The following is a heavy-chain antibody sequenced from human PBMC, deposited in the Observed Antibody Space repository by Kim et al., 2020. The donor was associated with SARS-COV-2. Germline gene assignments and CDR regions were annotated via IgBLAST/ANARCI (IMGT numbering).Heavy chain of an antibody. CDR3: ARRYSGYDIRMDFDY. J-gene: IGHJ4*02. Sequence: DSVKGRFTIARDNAKNSLYLQMNSLRAEDTAVYYCARRYSGYDIRMDFDYWGQGTLVTVSS. D-gene: IGHD5-12*01. V-gene: IGHV3-7*01.